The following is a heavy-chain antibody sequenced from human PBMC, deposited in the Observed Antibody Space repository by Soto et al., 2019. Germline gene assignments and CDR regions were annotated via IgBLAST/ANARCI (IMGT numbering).Heavy chain of an antibody. CDR2: ITWNSRVL. Sequence: EVQLVESGGRLVQPGRSLRLSCVGTGLNFDDFVMHWVRQAPGKGLEWVSGITWNSRVLAYADSVKGRFTISRDNARNSLYLQMDSLRDEGTALYYCAKGRYDFWSPYYFDSWGQGTLVTVSS. J-gene: IGHJ4*02. CDR1: GLNFDDFV. CDR3: AKGRYDFWSPYYFDS. V-gene: IGHV3-9*01. D-gene: IGHD3-3*01.